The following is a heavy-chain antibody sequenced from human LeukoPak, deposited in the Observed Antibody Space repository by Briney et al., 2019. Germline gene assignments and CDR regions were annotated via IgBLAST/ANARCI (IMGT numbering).Heavy chain of an antibody. CDR1: GGILSSYV. CDR2: IHPTFGAP. D-gene: IGHD5-18*01. J-gene: IGHJ4*02. V-gene: IGHV1-69*05. CDR3: ARATGRGYTYGAAAY. Sequence: ASVKVSCKSSGGILSSYVITWVRQAPGQGLEWMGGIHPTFGAPNYAQKFQGRVMITTDEPTGTDYMELFSLTSEDTAVYYCARATGRGYTYGAAAYWGQGTLVTVSS.